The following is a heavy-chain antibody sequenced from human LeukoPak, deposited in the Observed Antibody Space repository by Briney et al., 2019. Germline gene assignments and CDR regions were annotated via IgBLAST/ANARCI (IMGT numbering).Heavy chain of an antibody. Sequence: ASVKVSCKASGYTFTSYGISWVRQAPGQGLEWMGWISAYNGNTNYAQKLQGRVTMTTDTSTSTAYMELRSLRSDDTAVYYCARDDCSSTSCLANWFAPGGQGPLVTVS. D-gene: IGHD2-2*01. J-gene: IGHJ5*02. CDR1: GYTFTSYG. V-gene: IGHV1-18*01. CDR3: ARDDCSSTSCLANWFAP. CDR2: ISAYNGNT.